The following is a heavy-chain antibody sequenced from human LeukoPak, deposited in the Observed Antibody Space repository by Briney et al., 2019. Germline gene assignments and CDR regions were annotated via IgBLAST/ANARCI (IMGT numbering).Heavy chain of an antibody. D-gene: IGHD1-1*01. CDR2: INAGNGNT. CDR3: ARDGILTERLYFDY. V-gene: IGHV1-3*01. Sequence: ASVKVSCKASGYTFTSYAMHWVRQAPGQRLEWMGWINAGNGNTKYSQKFQGRVTITRDTSASTAYMEPSSLRSEDTAVYYCARDGILTERLYFDYWGQGTLVTVSS. J-gene: IGHJ4*02. CDR1: GYTFTSYA.